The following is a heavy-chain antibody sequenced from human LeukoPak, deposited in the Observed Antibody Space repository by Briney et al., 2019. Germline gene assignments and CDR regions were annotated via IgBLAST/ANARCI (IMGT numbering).Heavy chain of an antibody. J-gene: IGHJ6*02. V-gene: IGHV4-34*01. Sequence: SETLSLTCAVYGASFSRDYWSWIRQPPGKGLEWIGEINHSGSTNYNPSLKSRVTISVDTSKNQFSLKLSSVTAADTAVYYCARGSPRYSSSWPNYYYYGMDVWGQGTTVTVSS. CDR2: INHSGST. CDR1: GASFSRDY. CDR3: ARGSPRYSSSWPNYYYYGMDV. D-gene: IGHD6-13*01.